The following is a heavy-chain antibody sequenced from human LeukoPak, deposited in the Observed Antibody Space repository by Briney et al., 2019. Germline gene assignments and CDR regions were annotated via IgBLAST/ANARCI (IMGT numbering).Heavy chain of an antibody. D-gene: IGHD5-24*01. V-gene: IGHV1-69*05. CDR3: ASGRDGYNWDYFDY. J-gene: IGHJ4*02. CDR2: IIPIFGTA. Sequence: SVKVSCKASGGTFSSYAISWVRQAPGQGLEWMGGIIPIFGTANYAQKFQGRVTITTDESTSTAYMELSSLRSEDTAVYYCASGRDGYNWDYFDYWGQGTRVTVSS. CDR1: GGTFSSYA.